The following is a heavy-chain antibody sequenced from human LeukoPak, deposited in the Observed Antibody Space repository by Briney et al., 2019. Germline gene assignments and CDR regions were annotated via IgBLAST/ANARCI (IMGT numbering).Heavy chain of an antibody. CDR3: ARGVDTAMPYYDY. CDR2: MNPNSGNI. D-gene: IGHD5-18*01. CDR1: GYTFTSYD. Sequence: ASVKVSCKASGYTFTSYDINWVRQATRQGLEWMGWMNPNSGNIGYAQKFQGRVTMTRNTSISTAYMELSSLRSEDTAVYYCARGVDTAMPYYDYWGQGTLVTVSS. J-gene: IGHJ4*02. V-gene: IGHV1-8*01.